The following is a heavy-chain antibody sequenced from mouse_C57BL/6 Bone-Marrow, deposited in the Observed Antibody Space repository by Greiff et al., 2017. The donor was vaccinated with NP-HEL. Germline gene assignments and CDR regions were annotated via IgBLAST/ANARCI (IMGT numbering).Heavy chain of an antibody. V-gene: IGHV1-19*01. CDR2: INPYNGGT. CDR3: ARSYDGYSVAY. D-gene: IGHD2-3*01. CDR1: GYTFTDYY. Sequence: VQLQESGPVLVKPGASVKMSCKASGYTFTDYYMNWVKQSHGKSLEWIGVINPYNGGTSSNQKFKGKATLTVDKSSSTAYMELNSLTSEDSAVYYSARSYDGYSVAYWGQGTLVTVSA. J-gene: IGHJ3*01.